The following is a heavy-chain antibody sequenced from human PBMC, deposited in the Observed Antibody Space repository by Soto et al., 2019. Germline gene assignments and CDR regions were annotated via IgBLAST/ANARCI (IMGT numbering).Heavy chain of an antibody. D-gene: IGHD2-8*01. J-gene: IGHJ6*02. CDR1: GYTFTSYG. V-gene: IGHV1-18*01. CDR2: ISAYNGNT. Sequence: ASVKVSCKASGYTFTSYGISWVRQAPGQGLEWMGWISAYNGNTNYAQKLQGRVTMTTDTSTSTAYMELRSLRSDDTAVYYCARGGKYCTNGVCSSYGMDVWGQATTVTVSS. CDR3: ARGGKYCTNGVCSSYGMDV.